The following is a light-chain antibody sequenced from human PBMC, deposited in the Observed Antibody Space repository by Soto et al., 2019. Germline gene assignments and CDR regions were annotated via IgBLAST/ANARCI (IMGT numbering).Light chain of an antibody. J-gene: IGLJ1*01. CDR1: SSNIGSNT. CDR3: AAWDDSLNGYV. V-gene: IGLV1-44*01. CDR2: SNN. Sequence: QSVLTQPRSASGTPGQRVTISCSGSSSNIGSNTVNWYQQLPGTAPKLLIYSNNQRPSGVPDRFSVSESGTSASLAISGLQSEDEADYYCAAWDDSLNGYVFGTGTKVTVL.